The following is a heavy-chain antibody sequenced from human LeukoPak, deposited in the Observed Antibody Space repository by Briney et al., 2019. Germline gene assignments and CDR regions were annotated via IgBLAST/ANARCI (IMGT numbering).Heavy chain of an antibody. D-gene: IGHD2-15*01. J-gene: IGHJ4*02. CDR3: ARVPARVVDYYFGY. V-gene: IGHV3-30*03. CDR2: ISYDGSNK. Sequence: GGSLRLSCAASGFTFSSYGMHWVRQAPGKGLEWVAVISYDGSNKYYADSVKGRFTISRDNSKNTLYLQMNSLRAEDTAVYYCARVPARVVDYYFGYWGQGTLVTVSS. CDR1: GFTFSSYG.